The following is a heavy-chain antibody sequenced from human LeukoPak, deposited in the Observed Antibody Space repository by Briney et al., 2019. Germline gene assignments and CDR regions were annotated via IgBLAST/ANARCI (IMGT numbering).Heavy chain of an antibody. J-gene: IGHJ4*02. CDR3: AKLRITMVRGAVDPDY. Sequence: PGGSLRLSCAASGFTFSSYGMHWVRKAPGKGLEWVAFIRYDGSNKYYADSVKGRFTISRDNSKNTLYLQMNSLRAEDTAVYYCAKLRITMVRGAVDPDYWGQGTLVTVSS. D-gene: IGHD3-10*01. V-gene: IGHV3-30*02. CDR1: GFTFSSYG. CDR2: IRYDGSNK.